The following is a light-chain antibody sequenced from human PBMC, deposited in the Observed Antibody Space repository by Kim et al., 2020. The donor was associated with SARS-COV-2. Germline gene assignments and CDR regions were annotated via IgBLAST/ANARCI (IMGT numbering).Light chain of an antibody. V-gene: IGLV3-1*01. Sequence: SVSPEQTASITGSGDKLGDKCACGNKKKPGQSPVLVIYQDSKRPSGIPARFSGSNPGNTATLTISGTKAMDEADYYCQAWDSSTVVFGGGTQLTVL. CDR1: KLGDKC. CDR2: QDS. J-gene: IGLJ2*01. CDR3: QAWDSSTVV.